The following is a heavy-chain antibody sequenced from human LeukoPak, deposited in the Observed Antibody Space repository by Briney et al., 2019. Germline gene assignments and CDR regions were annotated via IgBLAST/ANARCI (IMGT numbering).Heavy chain of an antibody. V-gene: IGHV4-31*03. Sequence: PSQTLSLTCTVSGCSISSGGYYWSWIRQHPGKGLEWMGYIYYSGSTYYNPSLKSRLTISLDTSKNQFSLKLSSVTAADTAVYYCARGGYCSTTICYGSSYYYGMDVWGQGTTVTVSS. J-gene: IGHJ6*02. CDR3: ARGGYCSTTICYGSSYYYGMDV. CDR1: GCSISSGGYY. D-gene: IGHD2-2*01. CDR2: IYYSGST.